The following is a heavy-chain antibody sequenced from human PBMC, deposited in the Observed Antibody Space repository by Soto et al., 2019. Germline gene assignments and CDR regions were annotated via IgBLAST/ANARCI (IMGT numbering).Heavy chain of an antibody. V-gene: IGHV1-69*13. D-gene: IGHD2-2*01. CDR1: GGTFSSYA. CDR2: IIPIFGTA. Sequence: VASVKVSCKASGGTFSSYAISWVRQAPGQGLEWMGGIIPIFGTANYAQKFQGRVTITADESTSTAYMELSSLRSEDTAVYYCARAVSGQLLGLGWFDPWGQGTLVTVSS. J-gene: IGHJ5*02. CDR3: ARAVSGQLLGLGWFDP.